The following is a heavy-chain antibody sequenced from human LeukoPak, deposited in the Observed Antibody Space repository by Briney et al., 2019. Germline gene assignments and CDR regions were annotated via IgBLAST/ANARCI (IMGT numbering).Heavy chain of an antibody. CDR1: GGSISSGDYY. Sequence: SETLSLTCTVSGGSISSGDYYWGWIRQPPGKGLEWIGGAYYSGTTYYSPSLKSRVTISVDTSRNHFSLNLNSVTAADTAVYYCARHSSSAWYYYFDYWGQGSFVTVSS. CDR2: AYYSGTT. J-gene: IGHJ4*02. V-gene: IGHV4-39*01. CDR3: ARHSSSAWYYYFDY. D-gene: IGHD6-19*01.